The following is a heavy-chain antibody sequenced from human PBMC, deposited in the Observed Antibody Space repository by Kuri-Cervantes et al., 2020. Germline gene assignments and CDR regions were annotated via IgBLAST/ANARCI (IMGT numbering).Heavy chain of an antibody. V-gene: IGHV3-21*03. CDR1: GFTFSSYT. J-gene: IGHJ4*02. CDR2: ISSSGSYI. D-gene: IGHD1-26*01. Sequence: GESLKISCAASGFTFSSYTMNWVRQAPGKGLEWVSSISSSGSYIFYADSVKGRFTISRDNARNSLYLQMNSLRAEDTAVYYCARGRYSFDYWGQGSLVTVSS. CDR3: ARGRYSFDY.